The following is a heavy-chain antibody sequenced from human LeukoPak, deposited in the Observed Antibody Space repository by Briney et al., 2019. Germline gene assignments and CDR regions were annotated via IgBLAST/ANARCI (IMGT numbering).Heavy chain of an antibody. D-gene: IGHD6-25*01. CDR3: ARHGGSAATYFDY. Sequence: SETLSLTCTVSGGSISSYYWSWIRQPPGKGLEWIGYIYYSGSTNYNPSLKSRVTISVDTSKNQFSLKLSSVTAADTAVYYCARHGGSAATYFDYWGQGTLVTVSS. CDR2: IYYSGST. CDR1: GGSISSYY. V-gene: IGHV4-59*08. J-gene: IGHJ4*02.